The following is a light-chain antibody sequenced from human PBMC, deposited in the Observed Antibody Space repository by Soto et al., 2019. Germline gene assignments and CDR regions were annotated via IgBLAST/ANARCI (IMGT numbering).Light chain of an antibody. V-gene: IGKV3-15*01. Sequence: EIMMTQSPATLSVSPGERATLSCRASQSVSNNLAWYQQKPGQAPRLLIYYASTRATGIPARFSGSGSGTESTLTISSLQSEDFALYYCQQYNNWPPITFGQGTRLEIK. CDR1: QSVSNN. J-gene: IGKJ5*01. CDR3: QQYNNWPPIT. CDR2: YAS.